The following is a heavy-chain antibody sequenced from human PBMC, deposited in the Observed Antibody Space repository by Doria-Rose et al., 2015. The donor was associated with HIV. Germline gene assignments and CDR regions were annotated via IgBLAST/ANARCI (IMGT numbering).Heavy chain of an antibody. CDR2: IFSDDDR. CDR3: ARIKSSRWYHKYYFDF. D-gene: IGHD6-13*01. Sequence: QITLKESGPVLVKPTETLTLTCTVSGVSLSSPGMGVSWIRQPPGKALEWLANIFSDDDRYYKTSLKSRLTISRCTSNSQVVLTMTDMDPVDTATYYCARIKSSRWYHKYYFDFWGQGTLVIVSA. CDR1: GVSLSSPGMG. J-gene: IGHJ4*02. V-gene: IGHV2-26*01.